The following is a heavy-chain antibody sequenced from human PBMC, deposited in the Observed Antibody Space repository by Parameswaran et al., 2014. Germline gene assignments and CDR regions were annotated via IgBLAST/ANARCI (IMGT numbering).Heavy chain of an antibody. CDR2: IKSKTDGGTT. CDR3: TTAVFLEWLSWGVDY. V-gene: IGHV3-15*07. Sequence: QMPGKGLEWVGRIKSKTDGGTTDYAAPVKGRFTISRDDSKNTLYLQMNSLKTEDTAVYYCTTAVFLEWLSWGVDYWGQGALVTVSS. D-gene: IGHD3-3*01. J-gene: IGHJ4*02.